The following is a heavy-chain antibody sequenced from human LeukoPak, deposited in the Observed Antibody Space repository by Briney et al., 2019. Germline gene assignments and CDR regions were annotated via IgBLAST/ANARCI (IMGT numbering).Heavy chain of an antibody. CDR2: INYSGST. CDR3: ARQTEYYDSSGPQTFYDY. V-gene: IGHV4-59*01. CDR1: GASISGDY. J-gene: IGHJ4*02. D-gene: IGHD3-22*01. Sequence: SETLSLTCTVSGASISGDYWSWIRQPPGKGLEWFGYINYSGSTKYNPSLKSRVTISVDTSKNQFSLKLSSVTAADTAVYYCARQTEYYDSSGPQTFYDYWGQGTLVTVSS.